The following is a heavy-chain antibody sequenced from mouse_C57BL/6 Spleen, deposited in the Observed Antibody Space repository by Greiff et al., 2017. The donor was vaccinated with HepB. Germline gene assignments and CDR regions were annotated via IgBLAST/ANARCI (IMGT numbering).Heavy chain of an antibody. V-gene: IGHV1-82*01. J-gene: IGHJ4*01. Sequence: QVQLQQSGPELVKPGASVKISCKASGYAFSSSWMNWVKQRPGKGLEWIGRIYPGDGDTNYNGKFKGKAKLTADKSSSTAYMQLSSLTSEDSAVYFCASPYYYGSPYYAMDYWGQGTSVTVSS. D-gene: IGHD1-1*01. CDR1: GYAFSSSW. CDR2: IYPGDGDT. CDR3: ASPYYYGSPYYAMDY.